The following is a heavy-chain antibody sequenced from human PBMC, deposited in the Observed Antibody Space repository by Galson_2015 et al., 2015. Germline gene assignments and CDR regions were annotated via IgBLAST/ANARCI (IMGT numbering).Heavy chain of an antibody. D-gene: IGHD2-2*01. V-gene: IGHV3-20*04. J-gene: IGHJ4*02. CDR1: GFTFDDYG. CDR3: ARDNVAVGYFDY. Sequence: SLRLSCAASGFTFDDYGMSWVRQAPGKGLEWVSGINWNGGSIGYADSVKGRFTISRDNAKNSLYLQMNSLRAEDTALYYCARDNVAVGYFDYWGQGTLVTVSS. CDR2: INWNGGSI.